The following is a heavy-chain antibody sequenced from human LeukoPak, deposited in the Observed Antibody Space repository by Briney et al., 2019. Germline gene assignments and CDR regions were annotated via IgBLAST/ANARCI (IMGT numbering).Heavy chain of an antibody. J-gene: IGHJ6*02. CDR2: ISGSGDST. CDR3: ARDYPRRYYYGMDV. V-gene: IGHV3-23*01. CDR1: GFTFSNYA. Sequence: GGSLRLSCAASGFTFSNYAMTWVRQAPGKGLEWVSAISGSGDSTYYADSVKGRFSISRDNSKNTLYLQMNSLRAEDTAVYYCARDYPRRYYYGMDVWGQGTTVTVSS.